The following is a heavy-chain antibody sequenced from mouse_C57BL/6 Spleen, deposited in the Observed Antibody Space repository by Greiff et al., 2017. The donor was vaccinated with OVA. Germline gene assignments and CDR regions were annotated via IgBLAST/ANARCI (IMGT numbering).Heavy chain of an antibody. V-gene: IGHV3-6*01. D-gene: IGHD2-1*01. CDR1: GYSITSGYY. J-gene: IGHJ2*01. Sequence: EVKVEESGPGLVKPSQSLSLTCSVTGYSITSGYYWNWIRQFPGNKLEWMGYISYDGSNNYNPSLKNRISITRDTSKNQFFLKLNSVTTEDTATYYCARGGYYGNYHFDYWGQGTTLTVSS. CDR2: ISYDGSN. CDR3: ARGGYYGNYHFDY.